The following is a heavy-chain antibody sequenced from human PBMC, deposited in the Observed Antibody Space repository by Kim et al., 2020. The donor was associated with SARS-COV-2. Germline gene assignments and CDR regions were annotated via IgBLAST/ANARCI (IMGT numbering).Heavy chain of an antibody. CDR2: IYYSGST. V-gene: IGHV4-59*01. D-gene: IGHD3-22*01. CDR3: ARVHHYYDKPFDY. CDR1: GGSISSYY. Sequence: SETLSLTCTVSGGSISSYYWSWIRQPPGKGLEWIGYIYYSGSTNYNPSLKSRVTISVDTSKNQFSLKLSSVTAADTAVYYCARVHHYYDKPFDYWGQGTLVTVSS. J-gene: IGHJ4*02.